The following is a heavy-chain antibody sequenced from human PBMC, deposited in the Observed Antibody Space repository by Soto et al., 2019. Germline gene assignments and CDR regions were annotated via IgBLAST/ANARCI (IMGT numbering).Heavy chain of an antibody. Sequence: GGSLRLSCAASGFTFSSYDMHWVRQATGKGLEWVSAIGTAGDPYYPGSVKGRFTISRENAKNSLYLQMNSLRAGDTAVYYCARGLNSGYDSGHAFDIWGQGTMVTVSS. J-gene: IGHJ3*02. D-gene: IGHD5-12*01. CDR1: GFTFSSYD. CDR3: ARGLNSGYDSGHAFDI. V-gene: IGHV3-13*05. CDR2: IGTAGDP.